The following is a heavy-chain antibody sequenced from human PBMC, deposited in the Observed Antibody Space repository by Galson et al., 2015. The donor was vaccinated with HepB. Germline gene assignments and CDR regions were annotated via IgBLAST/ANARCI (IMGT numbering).Heavy chain of an antibody. CDR3: ARIYGDPIYPYGMDV. CDR2: INWDDDK. D-gene: IGHD4-17*01. Sequence: PALVKPTQPLTLTCTFSGFSLSTRGMCVSWIRQPPGKALEWLALINWDDDKYYSTSLKTRLTISKDTSKNQVDLTLTNMDPVDTATYYCARIYGDPIYPYGMDVWGQGTTFTVSS. J-gene: IGHJ6*02. V-gene: IGHV2-70*01. CDR1: GFSLSTRGMC.